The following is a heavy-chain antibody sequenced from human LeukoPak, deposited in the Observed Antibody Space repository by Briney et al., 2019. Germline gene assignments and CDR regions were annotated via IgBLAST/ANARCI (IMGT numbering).Heavy chain of an antibody. CDR1: GYTFTGYY. Sequence: ASVKVSCKASGYTFTGYYMHWVRQAPGQGLEWMGWINPNSGGTNYAQKFQGRVTMTRDTSISTAYMELSRPRSDDTAVYYCARELTMIVVAHAFDIWGQGTMVTVSS. D-gene: IGHD3-22*01. V-gene: IGHV1-2*02. CDR3: ARELTMIVVAHAFDI. J-gene: IGHJ3*02. CDR2: INPNSGGT.